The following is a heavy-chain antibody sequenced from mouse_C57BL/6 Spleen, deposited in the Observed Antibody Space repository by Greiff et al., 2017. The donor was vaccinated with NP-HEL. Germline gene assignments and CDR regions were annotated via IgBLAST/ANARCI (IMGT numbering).Heavy chain of an antibody. D-gene: IGHD2-4*01. V-gene: IGHV5-17*01. CDR2: ISSGSSTI. Sequence: EVKLMESGGGLVKPGGSLKLSCAASGFTFSDYGMHWVRQAPEKGLEWVAYISSGSSTIYYADTVKGRFTISRDNAKNTLFLQMTSLRSEDTAMYYCARELRRGGYLDYWGQGTSVTVSS. J-gene: IGHJ4*01. CDR3: ARELRRGGYLDY. CDR1: GFTFSDYG.